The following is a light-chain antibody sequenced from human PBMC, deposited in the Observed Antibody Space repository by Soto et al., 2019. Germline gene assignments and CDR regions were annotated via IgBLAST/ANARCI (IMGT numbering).Light chain of an antibody. CDR3: QHYGM. CDR2: GAS. CDR1: QTISSSY. J-gene: IGKJ1*01. V-gene: IGKV3-20*01. Sequence: EVVLTQSPGTLSLSPGERATLSCRASQTISSSYLAWYQQRPGQAPRLLIYGASSRATGIQDRFSGSESGTDFTLTIRRRGPDDCVVFCGQHYGMFGQGTKVEIK.